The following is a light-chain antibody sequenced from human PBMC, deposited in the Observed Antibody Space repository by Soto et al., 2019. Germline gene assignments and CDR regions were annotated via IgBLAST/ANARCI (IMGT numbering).Light chain of an antibody. CDR3: HQYADSPQT. V-gene: IGKV3-20*01. Sequence: ELVLTQSPGTLSLSPGERATLSCRASQSVSSSFLAWYQQKPGQAPRLLIHAASTGATGIPARFRGSGSGTDFTLTISSLEPEDSAVYFCHQYADSPQTFGQGTKVDI. CDR2: AAS. J-gene: IGKJ2*01. CDR1: QSVSSSF.